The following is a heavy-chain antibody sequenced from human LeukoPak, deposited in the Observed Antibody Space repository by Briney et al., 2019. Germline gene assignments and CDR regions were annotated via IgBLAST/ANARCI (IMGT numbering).Heavy chain of an antibody. J-gene: IGHJ6*03. V-gene: IGHV1-69*13. D-gene: IGHD3-10*01. CDR2: IIPIFGAA. CDR1: GGTFSNYA. Sequence: SVKVSCKASGGTFSNYAISWVRQAPGQGLEWMGGIIPIFGAANYAQKFQGRVTITADESTSTAYMELSSLRSEDTAVYYCARVYGSGSYWSYYMDVWGKGTTVTVSS. CDR3: ARVYGSGSYWSYYMDV.